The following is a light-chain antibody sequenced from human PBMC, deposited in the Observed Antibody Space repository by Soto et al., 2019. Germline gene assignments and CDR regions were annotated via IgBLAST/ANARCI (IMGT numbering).Light chain of an antibody. CDR1: SSDVGGYNY. J-gene: IGLJ3*02. CDR3: SSYTTSSTHWV. V-gene: IGLV2-14*01. Sequence: QSVLTQPASVSGSPGQSITISSTGTSSDVGGYNYVSWYQQHPGKAPKLMIYEVSNRPSGVSNRFSGSKSGNTASLTISGLQAEDEADYYCSSYTTSSTHWVFGGGTKVTVL. CDR2: EVS.